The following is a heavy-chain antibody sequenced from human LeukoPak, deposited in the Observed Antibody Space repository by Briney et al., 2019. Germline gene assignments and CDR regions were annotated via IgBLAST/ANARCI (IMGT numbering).Heavy chain of an antibody. J-gene: IGHJ4*02. CDR2: INHSGST. Sequence: KSSETLSLTCVVYGGSFSGYYWSWIRQPPGKGLEWIGEINHSGSTNYNPSLKSRVTMSVDTSKNQFSLKLSSVTAADTAVYYCARVDSTDGTFDYWGQGTLVTVSS. V-gene: IGHV4-34*01. D-gene: IGHD1-1*01. CDR1: GGSFSGYY. CDR3: ARVDSTDGTFDY.